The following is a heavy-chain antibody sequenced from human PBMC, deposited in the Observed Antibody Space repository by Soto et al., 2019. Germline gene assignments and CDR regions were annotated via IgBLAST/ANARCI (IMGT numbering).Heavy chain of an antibody. CDR3: VRTVYCPNGVCYFGAFDS. J-gene: IGHJ4*02. V-gene: IGHV1-8*01. CDR2: MNPNSGNT. CDR1: GYTFTSYD. D-gene: IGHD2-8*01. Sequence: QVQLVQSGAEVKKPGASVKVSCKASGYTFTSYDINWVRQATGQGLEWMGWMNPNSGNTGYAQKFPGRVTITWTTSLSTAYMELRSLRSEDTAVYYCVRTVYCPNGVCYFGAFDSWGQGTLVTVSS.